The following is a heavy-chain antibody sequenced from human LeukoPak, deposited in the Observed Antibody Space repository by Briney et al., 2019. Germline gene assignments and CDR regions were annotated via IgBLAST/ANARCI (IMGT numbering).Heavy chain of an antibody. J-gene: IGHJ4*02. D-gene: IGHD5-24*01. V-gene: IGHV4-34*01. CDR2: INHSGST. Sequence: SETLSLTCAVYGGSFSGYYWSWIRQPPGKGLEWIGEINHSGSTNYIPSLKSRVTISVDTSKNQFSLKLSSVTAADTAVYYCARDQGDGYNTNNPIDYWGQGTLVTVSS. CDR3: ARDQGDGYNTNNPIDY. CDR1: GGSFSGYY.